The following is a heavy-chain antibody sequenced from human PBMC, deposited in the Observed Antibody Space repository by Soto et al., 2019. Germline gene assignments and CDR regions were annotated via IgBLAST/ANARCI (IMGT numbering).Heavy chain of an antibody. CDR3: SRVDPGETSPFDH. V-gene: IGHV1-46*03. D-gene: IGHD3-10*01. CDR2: INPFDGSR. CDR1: GYIFTSCY. Sequence: ASVKVSCKASGYIFTSCYIRWVRQAPGQGLEWMGWINPFDGSRMFAQSFQGRVTMTRDTSTSTVYMEVSSLRSEDTAVYYCSRVDPGETSPFDHWGQGTLVTVSS. J-gene: IGHJ4*02.